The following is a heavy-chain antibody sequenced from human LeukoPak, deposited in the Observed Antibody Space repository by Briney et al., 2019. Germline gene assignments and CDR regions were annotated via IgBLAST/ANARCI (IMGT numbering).Heavy chain of an antibody. Sequence: GASVTVSCKASGYTFTSYAMNWVRQAPGQGLEWMGWIDTNTGNPTYAQGFTGRFVFSLDTSVSTAYLQISSLKAEDTAVYYCARDSGSNYAYTYYYYYMDVWGKGTTVTVSS. CDR3: ARDSGSNYAYTYYYYYMDV. CDR2: IDTNTGNP. J-gene: IGHJ6*03. CDR1: GYTFTSYA. D-gene: IGHD4-11*01. V-gene: IGHV7-4-1*02.